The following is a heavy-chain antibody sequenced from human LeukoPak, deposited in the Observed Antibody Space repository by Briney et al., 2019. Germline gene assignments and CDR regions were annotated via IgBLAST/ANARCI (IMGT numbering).Heavy chain of an antibody. CDR2: IYYSGST. CDR3: ARHNGPSSGWYWVDY. D-gene: IGHD6-19*01. Sequence: SETLSLTCTVSGGSISSSSYYWGWIRQPPGKGLEWIGSIYYSGSTYYNPSLKSRVTISVDTSKNQFSLKLSSVTAADTAVYYCARHNGPSSGWYWVDYWGQGTLVTVSS. CDR1: GGSISSSSYY. V-gene: IGHV4-39*01. J-gene: IGHJ4*02.